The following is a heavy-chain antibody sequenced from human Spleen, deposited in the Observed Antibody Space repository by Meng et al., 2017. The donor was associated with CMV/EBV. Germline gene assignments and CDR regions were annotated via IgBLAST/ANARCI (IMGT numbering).Heavy chain of an antibody. V-gene: IGHV3-53*01. D-gene: IGHD2-2*01. CDR1: GFTVSSNY. Sequence: GGSLRLSCAASGFTVSSNYMSWVSQAPGKGLEWVSVIYSGGSTYYADSVKGRFTISRDNSKNTLYLQMNSLRAEDTAVYYCARWGYCSSTSCYAFDIWGQGTMVTVSS. CDR3: ARWGYCSSTSCYAFDI. CDR2: IYSGGST. J-gene: IGHJ3*02.